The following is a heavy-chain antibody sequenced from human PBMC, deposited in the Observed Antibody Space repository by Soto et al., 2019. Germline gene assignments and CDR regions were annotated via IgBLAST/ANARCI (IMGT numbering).Heavy chain of an antibody. Sequence: GGSLRLSCAASGFTFSSYAMSWVRQAPGKGLEWVSAISGSGGSTYYADSVKGRFTISRDNSKNTLYLQMNSLRAEDTAVYYCAKDGLEGDILTGYWYWGQGTLVTVCS. CDR2: ISGSGGST. CDR3: AKDGLEGDILTGYWY. CDR1: GFTFSSYA. D-gene: IGHD3-9*01. V-gene: IGHV3-23*01. J-gene: IGHJ4*02.